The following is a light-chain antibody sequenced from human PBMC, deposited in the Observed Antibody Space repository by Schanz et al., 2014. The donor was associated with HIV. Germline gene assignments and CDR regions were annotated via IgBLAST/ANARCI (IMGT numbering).Light chain of an antibody. V-gene: IGKV1-5*01. Sequence: IHMTQSPSTLSASVGDRVTITCRASQSISDWLAWYQQKPGKAPKRLIYAASNLQSGVPSRFIGSGSGTDFTLTISCLQSEDFATYTCQQYYTSPLTFGGGTKVESK. CDR3: QQYYTSPLT. CDR2: AAS. CDR1: QSISDW. J-gene: IGKJ4*01.